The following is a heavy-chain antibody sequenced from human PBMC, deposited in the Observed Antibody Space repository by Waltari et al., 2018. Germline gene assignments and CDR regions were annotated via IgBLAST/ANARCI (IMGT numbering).Heavy chain of an antibody. CDR3: ARVRSSSWYGDWYFDL. CDR1: GGTFSSYA. J-gene: IGHJ2*01. CDR2: IIPSFGTA. Sequence: QVQLVQSGAEVKKPGSSVKVSCKASGGTFSSYAISWVRQAPGQGLEWMGRIIPSFGTANYAQKFQGRVTITADKSTSTAYMELSSLRSEDTAVYYCARVRSSSWYGDWYFDLWGRGTLVTVSS. D-gene: IGHD6-13*01. V-gene: IGHV1-69*08.